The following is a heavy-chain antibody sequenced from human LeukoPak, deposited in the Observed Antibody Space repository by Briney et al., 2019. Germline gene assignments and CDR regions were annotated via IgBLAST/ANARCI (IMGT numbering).Heavy chain of an antibody. CDR2: IYTSGST. CDR3: ARDVYDFWSGYYD. V-gene: IGHV4-61*02. CDR1: GGSISSGAYY. D-gene: IGHD3-3*01. J-gene: IGHJ4*02. Sequence: SQTLSLTCTVSGGSISSGAYYYNWIRQPAGKGLEWIGRIYTSGSTNYNPSLTSRLTISVDTSKNQFSLKLSSVTAADTAVYYCARDVYDFWSGYYDWGPGTLVTVSS.